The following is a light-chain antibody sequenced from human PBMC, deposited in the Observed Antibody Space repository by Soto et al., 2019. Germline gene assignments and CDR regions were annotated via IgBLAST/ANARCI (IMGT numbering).Light chain of an antibody. Sequence: EIVMTQSPATLSVSPGERATLSCRDSQSVSSNLAWYQQKPGQAPRLLISGASTRATGIPARFSGSGSGTEFTLTISSLQSEDFAVYYCQHYNNWPRTFGQGTKVEIK. V-gene: IGKV3-15*01. CDR3: QHYNNWPRT. J-gene: IGKJ1*01. CDR2: GAS. CDR1: QSVSSN.